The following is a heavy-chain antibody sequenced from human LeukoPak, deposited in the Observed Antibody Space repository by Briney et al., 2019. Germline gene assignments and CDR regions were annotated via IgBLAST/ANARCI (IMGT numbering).Heavy chain of an antibody. V-gene: IGHV1-8*01. Sequence: ASVEVSCKASGYTFTSYDINWVRQATGQGLEWMGWMNPNSGNTGYAQKFQDRVTMTWNTSISTAYMALSSLRSEDTAVYYCARVRGRTMIRGSFDIWGQGTMITVSS. CDR1: GYTFTSYD. CDR2: MNPNSGNT. D-gene: IGHD3-22*01. J-gene: IGHJ3*02. CDR3: ARVRGRTMIRGSFDI.